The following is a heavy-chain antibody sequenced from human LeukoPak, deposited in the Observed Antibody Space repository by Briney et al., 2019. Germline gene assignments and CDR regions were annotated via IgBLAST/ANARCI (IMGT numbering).Heavy chain of an antibody. Sequence: ASVKVSCKVSGYTLTELSMHWVRQAPGKGLEWMGGFDPEDGETIYAQKFQGRVTMTEDTSTDTAYMELSSLRSEDTAVHYCATAHYDSSGYFLYFDYWGQGTLVTVSS. V-gene: IGHV1-24*01. CDR1: GYTLTELS. CDR2: FDPEDGET. CDR3: ATAHYDSSGYFLYFDY. D-gene: IGHD3-22*01. J-gene: IGHJ4*02.